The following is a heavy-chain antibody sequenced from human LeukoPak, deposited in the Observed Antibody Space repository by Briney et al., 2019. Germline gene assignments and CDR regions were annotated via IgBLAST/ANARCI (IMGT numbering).Heavy chain of an antibody. CDR2: INHSGSI. D-gene: IGHD6-19*01. Sequence: SETLSLACAVYGGSFSGYYWSWIRQPPGKGLEWIGEINHSGSINYNPSLKSRATISVDTSKNQFSLKLSSVTAADTAVYYCARHRKLGYSSGWLRLLSCYFDYWGQGTLVTVSS. J-gene: IGHJ4*02. CDR3: ARHRKLGYSSGWLRLLSCYFDY. CDR1: GGSFSGYY. V-gene: IGHV4-34*01.